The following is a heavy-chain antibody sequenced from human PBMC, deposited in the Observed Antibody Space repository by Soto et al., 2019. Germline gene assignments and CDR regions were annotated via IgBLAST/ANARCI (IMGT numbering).Heavy chain of an antibody. V-gene: IGHV4-61*01. CDR2: IYYSGST. CDR1: GGSVSSGSYY. Sequence: SEILSLTCTVSGGSVSSGSYYWSWIRQPPGKGLEWIGYIYYSGSTNYNPSLKSRVTISVDTSKNQFSLKLSSVTAADTAVYYCARIRTIWGRVDFDYWGQGTLVTVSS. J-gene: IGHJ4*02. CDR3: ARIRTIWGRVDFDY. D-gene: IGHD3-16*01.